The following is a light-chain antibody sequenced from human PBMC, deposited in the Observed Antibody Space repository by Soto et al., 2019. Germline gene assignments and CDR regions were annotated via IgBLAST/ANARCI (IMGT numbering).Light chain of an antibody. V-gene: IGKV1-39*01. J-gene: IGKJ1*01. CDR1: QSISGY. CDR2: GTS. Sequence: DIQMTQSPSSLSGSAGDRVTITCRASQSISGYLNWYQQKPGKAPKVLMYGTSILQTGVSSRFSGSGSGTDFTRTINSLQPEGFATYYCQQSYRTPWTFGQGTKVEIK. CDR3: QQSYRTPWT.